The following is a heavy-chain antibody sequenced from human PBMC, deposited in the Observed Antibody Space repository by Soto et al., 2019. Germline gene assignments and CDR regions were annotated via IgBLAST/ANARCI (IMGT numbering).Heavy chain of an antibody. D-gene: IGHD6-13*01. CDR2: INHSGST. V-gene: IGHV4-34*01. CDR1: GGSFSGYH. J-gene: IGHJ4*02. CDR3: ARVWAYSTSSYKFDY. Sequence: ASETLSLTCAVYGGSFSGYHWSWIRQPPGKGLEWIGEINHSGSTRYNPSLKSRVTISVDTSNNQFSLKLSSVTAADTAVYYCARVWAYSTSSYKFDYWGQGALVTVSS.